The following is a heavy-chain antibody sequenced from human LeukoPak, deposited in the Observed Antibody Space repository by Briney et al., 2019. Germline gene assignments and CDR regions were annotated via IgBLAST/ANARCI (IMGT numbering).Heavy chain of an antibody. CDR1: GGTFSSYA. Sequence: SMKVSCKASGGTFSSYAISWVRQAPGQGLEWMGGIIPIFGTANYAQKFQGRVTITADESTSTAYMELSSLRSEDTAVYYCARDGYSSSSFTPFDYWGQGTLVTVSS. CDR2: IIPIFGTA. J-gene: IGHJ4*02. D-gene: IGHD6-6*01. CDR3: ARDGYSSSSFTPFDY. V-gene: IGHV1-69*13.